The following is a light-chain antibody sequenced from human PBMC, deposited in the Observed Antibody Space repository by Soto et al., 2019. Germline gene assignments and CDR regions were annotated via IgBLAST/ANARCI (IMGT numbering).Light chain of an antibody. CDR1: ETVTSRY. CDR3: HRYGYGSDS. CDR2: AAS. Sequence: EIVLTQSPGTLSLSPGERATLSCRASETVTSRYLAWYQQKPGQAPRLLIYAASSRATGIPDRFSGSGYGTDFTLTISRLEPEDAAVYYCHRYGYGSDSFGQGTRLEIK. V-gene: IGKV3-20*01. J-gene: IGKJ5*01.